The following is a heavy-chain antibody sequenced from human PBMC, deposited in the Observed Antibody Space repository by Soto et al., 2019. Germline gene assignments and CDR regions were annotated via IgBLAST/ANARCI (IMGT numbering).Heavy chain of an antibody. CDR3: ARRDRSGFSYWLDA. Sequence: SETLSLTCTVSGGSISDGYYWSWIRQHPGKGLEWIGSISDSGSTSYNPSLKSRLTISVDTSKNQFSLNLRSVTAADTAGYYCARRDRSGFSYWLDARGQGTLVTVSS. D-gene: IGHD3-22*01. J-gene: IGHJ5*02. CDR1: GGSISDGYY. CDR2: ISDSGST. V-gene: IGHV4-31*03.